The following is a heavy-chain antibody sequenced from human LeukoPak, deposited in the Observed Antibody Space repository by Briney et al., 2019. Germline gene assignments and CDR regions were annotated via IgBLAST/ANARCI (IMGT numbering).Heavy chain of an antibody. Sequence: ASVKVSCKASGYTFTSHGISWVRQAPGQGLEWMGWISAYNGNTNYAQKLQGRVTMTTDTSTSTAYMELRSLRSDDTAVYYCARESRAYYDFWSGYFSTPQSDWFDPWGQGTLVTVSS. V-gene: IGHV1-18*01. J-gene: IGHJ5*02. CDR3: ARESRAYYDFWSGYFSTPQSDWFDP. CDR2: ISAYNGNT. CDR1: GYTFTSHG. D-gene: IGHD3-3*01.